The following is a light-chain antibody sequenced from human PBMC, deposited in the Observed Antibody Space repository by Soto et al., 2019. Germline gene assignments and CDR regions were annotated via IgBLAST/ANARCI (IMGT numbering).Light chain of an antibody. Sequence: EIVLTQSPATLSSSAGEPVTLSCRASQSVRNYLAWYQQKPGQAPRLLIYDASNRDTGIPARFSGTGSETDFTLTISSLEPEDFAIYYCQQRSKMPLTFGQGTKVDIK. CDR1: QSVRNY. J-gene: IGKJ1*01. CDR2: DAS. V-gene: IGKV3-11*01. CDR3: QQRSKMPLT.